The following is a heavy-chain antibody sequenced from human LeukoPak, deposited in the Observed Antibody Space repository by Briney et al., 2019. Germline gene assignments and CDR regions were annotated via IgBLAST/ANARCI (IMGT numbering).Heavy chain of an antibody. D-gene: IGHD7-27*01. CDR2: ITTSDGNT. CDR3: AKDGGLWVSAHWGDS. J-gene: IGHJ4*02. Sequence: GGSLRLSCAASGFTFSSYTMSWVRQAPGKGLEWVSTITTSDGNTYYADSVKGRFTVSRDNSKNTLFLQMNSLRAEDTAVYYYAKDGGLWVSAHWGDSWGRGTLVTVSS. CDR1: GFTFSSYT. V-gene: IGHV3-23*01.